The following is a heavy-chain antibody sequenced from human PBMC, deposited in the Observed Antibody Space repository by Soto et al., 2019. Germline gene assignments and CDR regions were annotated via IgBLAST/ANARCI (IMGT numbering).Heavy chain of an antibody. CDR2: IRSKAYGGTT. CDR3: TRDRIEATRGL. CDR1: GFTFGDYA. V-gene: IGHV3-49*03. J-gene: IGHJ4*02. D-gene: IGHD1-26*01. Sequence: PGGSLRLSCTASGFTFGDYAMSWFRQAPGKGLEWVGFIRSKAYGGTTEYAASVKGRFTISRDDSKSIAYLQMNSLKTEDTAVYYCTRDRIEATRGLWGQGTLVTVSS.